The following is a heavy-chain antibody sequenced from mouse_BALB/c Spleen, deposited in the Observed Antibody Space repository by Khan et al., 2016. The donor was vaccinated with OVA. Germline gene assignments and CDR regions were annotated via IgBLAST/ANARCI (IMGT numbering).Heavy chain of an antibody. D-gene: IGHD4-1*01. V-gene: IGHV1S136*01. CDR2: INPYNAGT. CDR1: GYTFTNYV. Sequence: VQLKQSGPELVEPGASVKMSCKASGYTFTNYVMHWVKQKPGQGLEWIGYINPYNAGTRYNEKFKGKATLTSDISSTTAYMELSSLTSEDSAVYYCAREASSWDFSFPYWCQGTLVTVAA. J-gene: IGHJ3*01. CDR3: AREASSWDFSFPY.